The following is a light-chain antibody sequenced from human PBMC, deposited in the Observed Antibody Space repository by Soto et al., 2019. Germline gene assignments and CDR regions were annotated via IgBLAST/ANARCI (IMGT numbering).Light chain of an antibody. V-gene: IGKV3-15*01. CDR2: GAS. CDR1: ESVKSN. Sequence: IVLTQSPPTLSLSPVERATLSFRASESVKSNLAWYQQKRGRAPRLLISGASTRANGVPARFSGSGSGTEFTLTISSLQSEDFAVYYCQQYHKWPPVTFGQGTRLEIK. CDR3: QQYHKWPPVT. J-gene: IGKJ5*01.